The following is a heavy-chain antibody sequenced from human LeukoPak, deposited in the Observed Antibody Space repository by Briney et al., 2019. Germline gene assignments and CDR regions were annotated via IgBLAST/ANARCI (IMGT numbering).Heavy chain of an antibody. CDR2: IAYDGSRA. J-gene: IGHJ4*02. CDR1: GFTFSSYW. D-gene: IGHD1-14*01. V-gene: IGHV3-33*08. CDR3: TRYNNDHFDY. Sequence: GGSLRLSCADSGFTFSSYWISWVRQAPGKGLEWVAVIAYDGSRAFYADSVKGRFTISRDNSKNTMSVQMDDLRAEDLAVYYCTRYNNDHFDYWGQGTLVTVSS.